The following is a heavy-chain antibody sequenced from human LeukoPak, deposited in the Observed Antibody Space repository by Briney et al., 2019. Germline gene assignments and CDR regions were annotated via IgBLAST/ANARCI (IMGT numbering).Heavy chain of an antibody. Sequence: GGSLRLSCAASGFTFSSYSMNWVRQAPGKGLEWVSSISSSSSSYIYYADSVKGRFTISRDNAKNSLYLQMNSLRAEDTAVYYCAGGRGPSYFDYWGQGTLVTVSS. J-gene: IGHJ4*02. CDR2: ISSSSSSYI. V-gene: IGHV3-21*01. CDR3: AGGRGPSYFDY. CDR1: GFTFSSYS. D-gene: IGHD3-16*01.